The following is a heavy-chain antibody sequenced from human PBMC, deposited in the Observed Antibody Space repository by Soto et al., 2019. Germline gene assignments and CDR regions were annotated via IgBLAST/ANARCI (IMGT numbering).Heavy chain of an antibody. Sequence: VRLVESGGGLVQPGGSLRLSCAASGFTFSSYGMHWVRQAPGKGLEWVAVIWYDGSNKYYADSVKGRFTISRDNSKNTLYLQMNSLRAEDTAVYYCARDRSLNYYGSGSYYWFDPWGQGTLVTVSS. V-gene: IGHV3-33*01. CDR2: IWYDGSNK. CDR1: GFTFSSYG. J-gene: IGHJ5*02. D-gene: IGHD3-10*01. CDR3: ARDRSLNYYGSGSYYWFDP.